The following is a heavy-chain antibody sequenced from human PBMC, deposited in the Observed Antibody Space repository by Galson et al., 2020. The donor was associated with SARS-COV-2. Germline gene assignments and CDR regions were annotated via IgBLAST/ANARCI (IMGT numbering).Heavy chain of an antibody. CDR1: GGSISSGSYY. CDR2: IYTSGST. D-gene: IGHD5-12*01. Sequence: SETLSLTCPVFGGSISSGSYYWSWIRPPAGKGLEWIGHIYTSGSTDYNPSLKSRVTISLDTSKNQFSLTLSSVTAADTAVYYCARGGDGYNYGSGYYYYYYMDVWGKGTTVTISS. V-gene: IGHV4-61*09. J-gene: IGHJ6*03. CDR3: ARGGDGYNYGSGYYYYYYMDV.